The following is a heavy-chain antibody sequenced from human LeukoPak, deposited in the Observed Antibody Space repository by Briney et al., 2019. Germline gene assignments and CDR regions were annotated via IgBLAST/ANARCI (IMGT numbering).Heavy chain of an antibody. Sequence: TLSLTCTVSGGSISTGDYYWSWIRQPPGKGLEYIGYIYYSGSTYYSPSLKSRITISVDTSKNQFSLKLSSVPAADTAVYYCAVGHYYHSSGYLFDSWGQGTLVTVSS. CDR2: IYYSGST. V-gene: IGHV4-30-4*01. CDR3: AVGHYYHSSGYLFDS. J-gene: IGHJ4*02. D-gene: IGHD3-22*01. CDR1: GGSISTGDYY.